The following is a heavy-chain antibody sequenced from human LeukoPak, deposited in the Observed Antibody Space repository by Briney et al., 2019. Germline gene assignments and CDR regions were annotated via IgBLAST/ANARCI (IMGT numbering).Heavy chain of an antibody. J-gene: IGHJ5*02. D-gene: IGHD5-18*01. Sequence: SETLSLTCTVSGGSISSYYWSWIRQPPGKGLEWIGYIYSSGSTNYNPSLKSRVTISVDMSKNQFSLKLSSVTAADTAVYYCARHATAMVLGAWSDPWGQGTLVTVSS. V-gene: IGHV4-4*09. CDR3: ARHATAMVLGAWSDP. CDR1: GGSISSYY. CDR2: IYSSGST.